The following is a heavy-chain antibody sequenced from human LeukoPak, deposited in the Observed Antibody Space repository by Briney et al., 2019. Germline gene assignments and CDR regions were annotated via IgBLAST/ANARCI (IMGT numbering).Heavy chain of an antibody. CDR1: GYSISSGYY. Sequence: SETLSLTCAVSGYSISSGYYWGWIRQPPGKGLEWIGCIYHSGSTYYNPSLKSRVTISVDTSKNQFSLKLSSVTAADTAVYYCARIVVVPAATEYDYWGQGTLVTVSS. CDR2: IYHSGST. V-gene: IGHV4-38-2*01. D-gene: IGHD2-2*01. J-gene: IGHJ4*02. CDR3: ARIVVVPAATEYDY.